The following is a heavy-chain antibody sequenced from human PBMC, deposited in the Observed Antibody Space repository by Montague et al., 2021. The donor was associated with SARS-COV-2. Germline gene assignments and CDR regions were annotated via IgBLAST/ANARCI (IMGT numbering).Heavy chain of an antibody. CDR1: GFSISSGFY. V-gene: IGHV4-38-2*01. CDR2: VYHSGYT. D-gene: IGHD5-12*01. J-gene: IGHJ4*02. CDR3: ARRGYTGSDYFDY. Sequence: SETLSLTCSVSGFSISSGFYWDWIRQSPGKGPEWIGTVYHSGYTHYNPSLKGRVTVSIDTSKNQFSLTVTSVTAADTAVYFCARRGYTGSDYFDYWGQGTLVTVSS.